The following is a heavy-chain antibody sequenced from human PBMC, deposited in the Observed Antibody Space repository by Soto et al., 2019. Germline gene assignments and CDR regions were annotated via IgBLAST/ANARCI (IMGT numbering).Heavy chain of an antibody. CDR2: INAGNGYT. CDR1: GYPFTNYA. Sequence: QVQLVQSGAEVQKPGASVKVSCKASGYPFTNYALHWVRQAPGQALEWLGWINAGNGYTRYSQKFPGRLTITRDTYTRTGYRELSSLRSEDTAVYYCERGRIVVPPAVNWFDPWGQGALVTVSS. D-gene: IGHD2-2*01. J-gene: IGHJ5*02. CDR3: ERGRIVVPPAVNWFDP. V-gene: IGHV1-3*01.